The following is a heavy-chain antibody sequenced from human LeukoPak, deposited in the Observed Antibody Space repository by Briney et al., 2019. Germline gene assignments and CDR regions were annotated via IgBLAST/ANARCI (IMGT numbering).Heavy chain of an antibody. CDR1: GFTVSDYS. J-gene: IGHJ3*02. V-gene: IGHV3-23*01. D-gene: IGHD3-22*01. Sequence: GGSLRLSCAASGFTVSDYSMSWVRQAPGKGLEWVSAISGSGSYTDYADSVKGRFTISRDNSKNTLYLQMNSLRAEDTAVYYCAKSKSGITMIVVVTDRAAFDIWGQGTMVTVSS. CDR3: AKSKSGITMIVVVTDRAAFDI. CDR2: ISGSGSYT.